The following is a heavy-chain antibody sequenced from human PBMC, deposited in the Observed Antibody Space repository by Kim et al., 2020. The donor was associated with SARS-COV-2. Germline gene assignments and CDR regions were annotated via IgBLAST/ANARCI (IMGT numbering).Heavy chain of an antibody. CDR3: TAIAVAGTDTYYYYYGMDV. D-gene: IGHD6-19*01. CDR2: IRSKANSYAT. J-gene: IGHJ6*02. Sequence: GGSLRLSCAASGFTFSGSAMHWVRQASGKGLEWVGRIRSKANSYATAYAASVKGRFTISRDDSKNTAYLQMNSLKTEDTAVYYCTAIAVAGTDTYYYYYGMDVWGQGTTVTVSS. V-gene: IGHV3-73*01. CDR1: GFTFSGSA.